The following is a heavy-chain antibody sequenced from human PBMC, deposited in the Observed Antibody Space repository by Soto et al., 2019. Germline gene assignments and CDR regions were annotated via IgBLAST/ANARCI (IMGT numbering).Heavy chain of an antibody. D-gene: IGHD2-15*01. CDR3: AKDLWRSGGSCYFDY. V-gene: IGHV3-11*01. J-gene: IGHJ4*02. Sequence: LSLTCTVSGGSISSYYWSWIRQAPGKGLEWVSYISSSGSTIYYADSVKGRFTISRDNAKNTLYLQMNSLRAEDTAVYYCAKDLWRSGGSCYFDYWGQGTLVTVSS. CDR1: GGSISSYY. CDR2: ISSSGSTI.